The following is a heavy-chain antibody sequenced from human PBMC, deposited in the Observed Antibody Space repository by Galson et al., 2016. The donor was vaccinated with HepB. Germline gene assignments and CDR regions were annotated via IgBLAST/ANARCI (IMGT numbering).Heavy chain of an antibody. Sequence: CAISGDSVSSNSAGWNWIRQSPSRGLKWLGRTFYRSNWQNDYADPVKSRITIIPDTSKNQFSLQLNSVTPDDTAVYYCARSYLLGRGFGWWGQGTLVTVSS. J-gene: IGHJ4*02. CDR3: ARSYLLGRGFGW. V-gene: IGHV6-1*01. CDR1: GDSVSSNSAG. CDR2: TFYRSNWQN. D-gene: IGHD7-27*01.